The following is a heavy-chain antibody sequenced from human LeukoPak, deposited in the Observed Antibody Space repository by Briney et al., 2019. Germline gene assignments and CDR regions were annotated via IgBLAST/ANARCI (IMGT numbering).Heavy chain of an antibody. CDR2: INPSGGRT. CDR1: GYTFTSYY. J-gene: IGHJ4*02. D-gene: IGHD2-2*01. Sequence: RASVKVSCKASGYTFTSYYMHWVRQAPGQGLEWMGLINPSGGRTSYAQKFQGRVTMTRDTSTNTVYMELSSLRSEDTAVYYCARGGAMMIFDYWGQGTLVTVSS. V-gene: IGHV1-46*01. CDR3: ARGGAMMIFDY.